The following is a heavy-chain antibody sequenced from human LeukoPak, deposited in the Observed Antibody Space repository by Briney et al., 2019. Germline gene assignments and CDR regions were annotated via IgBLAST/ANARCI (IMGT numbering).Heavy chain of an antibody. J-gene: IGHJ4*02. CDR2: ICTGGDT. Sequence: PGVSLRLSCAASGFTFSSYDMHWVRQATGKGLEWVSAICTGGDTYYPGSVKGRFTISRENSKNSFYLQMNSLRPGDTAVYYCARGGSSGWYDYWGQGTTVTVSS. D-gene: IGHD6-19*01. V-gene: IGHV3-13*01. CDR3: ARGGSSGWYDY. CDR1: GFTFSSYD.